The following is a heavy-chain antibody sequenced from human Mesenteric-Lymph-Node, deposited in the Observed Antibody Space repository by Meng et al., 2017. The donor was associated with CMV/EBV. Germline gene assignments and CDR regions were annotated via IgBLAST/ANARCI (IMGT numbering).Heavy chain of an antibody. J-gene: IGHJ6*02. V-gene: IGHV3-73*01. CDR1: GFTFSGSA. D-gene: IGHD1/OR15-1a*01. CDR3: TSEQGRGMDV. Sequence: GESLKISCAASGFTFSGSAMHWVRQASGKGLEWVGRIRSKADNYATAYAASVKGRFTISRDDSKNTAYLQMNSLKTEDTAVYYCTSEQGRGMDVWGQGTTVTVSS. CDR2: IRSKADNYAT.